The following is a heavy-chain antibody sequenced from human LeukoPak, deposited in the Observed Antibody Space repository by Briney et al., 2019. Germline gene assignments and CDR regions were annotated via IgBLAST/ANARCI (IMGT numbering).Heavy chain of an antibody. D-gene: IGHD2-2*01. CDR3: ARDYCSSTSCYDY. V-gene: IGHV3-33*01. Sequence: RGSLRLSCAASGFTFNDYGLHWVRQAPGKGLEWVAVIWYDGSNKYYADSVKGRFTISRDNSKDTVYLQMNSLRAEGTALYYCARDYCSSTSCYDYWGQGTMVTVSS. CDR1: GFTFNDYG. CDR2: IWYDGSNK. J-gene: IGHJ4*02.